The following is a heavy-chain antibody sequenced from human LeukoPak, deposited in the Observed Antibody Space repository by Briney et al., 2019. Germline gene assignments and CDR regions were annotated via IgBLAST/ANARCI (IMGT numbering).Heavy chain of an antibody. CDR2: IYPGDSNT. CDR1: GYIFTSDW. CDR3: ARLYSSSWYGYYYYYGMDV. V-gene: IGHV5-51*01. Sequence: GESRKICCTCSGYIFTSDWIGCVRQMPGKGLEWMGIIYPGDSNTRYSPSFQGHVTISADKSISTTYKHWSSLQASDTAMYYCARLYSSSWYGYYYYYGMDVWGQGTTVTVSS. J-gene: IGHJ6*02. D-gene: IGHD6-13*01.